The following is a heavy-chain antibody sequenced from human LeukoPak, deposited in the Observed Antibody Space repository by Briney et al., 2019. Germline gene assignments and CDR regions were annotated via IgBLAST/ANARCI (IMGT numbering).Heavy chain of an antibody. CDR2: IGGTGSGV. J-gene: IGHJ4*02. Sequence: GGSLRLSCAASGFTSSTYDMSWVRQAPGKGLEWVSLIGGTGSGVYYADSVRGRFTISRDNSRNTLYLQMNSLTVEDTAVYYCAKQVSGQWLTPDSGWGQGTLVTVSS. V-gene: IGHV3-23*01. CDR3: AKQVSGQWLTPDSG. CDR1: GFTSSTYD. D-gene: IGHD6-19*01.